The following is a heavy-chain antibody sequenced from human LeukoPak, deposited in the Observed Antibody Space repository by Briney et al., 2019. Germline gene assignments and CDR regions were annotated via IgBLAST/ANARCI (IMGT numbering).Heavy chain of an antibody. V-gene: IGHV1-24*01. J-gene: IGHJ5*02. D-gene: IGHD3-16*01. CDR1: GYTLTELS. CDR2: FDPEDGET. CDR3: ATGGVGKSTFGGVVGFDP. Sequence: ASVKVSCKVSGYTLTELSMHWVRQAPGKGLEWMGGFDPEDGETIYAQKFQGRVTMTEDTSTDTAYMELSSLRSEDTAVYYCATGGVGKSTFGGVVGFDPWGQGTLVTVSS.